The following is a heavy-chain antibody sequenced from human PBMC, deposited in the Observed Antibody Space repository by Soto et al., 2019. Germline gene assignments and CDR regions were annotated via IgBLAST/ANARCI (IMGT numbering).Heavy chain of an antibody. J-gene: IGHJ6*02. CDR2: IYSGDTT. CDR1: GLTVSSNY. CDR3: ARDLRTLYGMDV. V-gene: IGHV3-53*01. Sequence: EVQLVESGGGLIQPGGSLRLSCAASGLTVSSNYMSWVRQAPGKGLEWVSVIYSGDTTYYADSVKGRFTTSRDNSKNTLYLQMNSLRAEDTAVYYCARDLRTLYGMDVWGQGTTVTVSS.